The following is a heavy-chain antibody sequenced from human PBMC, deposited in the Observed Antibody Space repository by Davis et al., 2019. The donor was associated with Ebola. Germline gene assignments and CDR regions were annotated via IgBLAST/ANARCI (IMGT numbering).Heavy chain of an antibody. CDR2: ISGSGTGT. J-gene: IGHJ6*02. Sequence: GESLKISCAASGFTLISYSMTWVRQAPGKGLEWVSGISGSGTGTYYADSVKGRFTFSRDTSKNTLYLQMNSLRAEDTAVYYCAKGLLGSGYDSHWGQGTTVTVSS. CDR1: GFTLISYS. V-gene: IGHV3-23*01. CDR3: AKGLLGSGYDSH. D-gene: IGHD5-12*01.